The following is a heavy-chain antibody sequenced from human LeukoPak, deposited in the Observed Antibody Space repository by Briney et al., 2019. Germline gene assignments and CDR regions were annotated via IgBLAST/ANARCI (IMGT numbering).Heavy chain of an antibody. D-gene: IGHD2-15*01. Sequence: PTGRSLRLSCAASGFTFSSYAMHWVRQAPGKGLEWVAVISYDGSNKYYADSVKGRFTISRDNSKNTLYLQMNSLRAEDTAVYYCARDPVIVVVVAATRLDYWGQGTLVTVSS. J-gene: IGHJ4*02. V-gene: IGHV3-30*04. CDR1: GFTFSSYA. CDR2: ISYDGSNK. CDR3: ARDPVIVVVVAATRLDY.